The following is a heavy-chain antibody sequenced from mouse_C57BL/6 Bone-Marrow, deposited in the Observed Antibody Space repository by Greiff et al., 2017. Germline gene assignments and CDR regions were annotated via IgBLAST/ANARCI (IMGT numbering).Heavy chain of an antibody. CDR1: GFSLTSYG. CDR3: AKGGVTRYNYAMDY. CDR2: IWRGGST. J-gene: IGHJ4*01. V-gene: IGHV2-5*01. Sequence: VKVVESGPGLVQPSQSLSITCTVSGFSLTSYGVHWVRQSPGKGLEWLGVIWRGGSTDYNAAFMSRLSITKDNSKSQVFFKMNSLQADDTAIYYCAKGGVTRYNYAMDYWGQGTSVTVSS. D-gene: IGHD2-5*01.